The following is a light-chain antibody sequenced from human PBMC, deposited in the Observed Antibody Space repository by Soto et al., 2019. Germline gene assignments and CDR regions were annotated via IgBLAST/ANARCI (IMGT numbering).Light chain of an antibody. V-gene: IGKV1-27*01. CDR3: QQSYRTPFT. CDR2: AAS. Sequence: DIQMTQSPSSLSASVGDRVTITCRASQDISNYLAWYQQKPGKVPKLLIYAASTLQSGVPSRFSGGGSGTDFTLTISSLQPEDVATYYCQQSYRTPFTFGPGTTADIK. J-gene: IGKJ3*01. CDR1: QDISNY.